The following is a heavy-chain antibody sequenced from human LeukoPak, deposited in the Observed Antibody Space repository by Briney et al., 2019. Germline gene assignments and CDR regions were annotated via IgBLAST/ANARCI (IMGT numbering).Heavy chain of an antibody. CDR2: ISSSGSTI. CDR1: GFTFSDYY. V-gene: IGHV3-11*01. D-gene: IGHD6-6*01. Sequence: GGSLRLSCAASGFTFSDYYMSWIRQAPGKGLEWVSYISSSGSTIYYADSVKGRFTISRDNAKNSLYLQMNSLRAEDTAVYYCARDGMYSSSHRNYYYYYMDVWGKGTTVTVSS. CDR3: ARDGMYSSSHRNYYYYYMDV. J-gene: IGHJ6*03.